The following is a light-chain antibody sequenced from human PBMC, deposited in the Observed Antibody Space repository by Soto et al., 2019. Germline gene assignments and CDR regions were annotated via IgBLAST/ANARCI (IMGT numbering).Light chain of an antibody. V-gene: IGLV2-8*01. J-gene: IGLJ3*02. CDR3: YSYAGRNIWV. Sequence: QSALAQPPSASGSPGQSVTISCTGSGSDIGAYNFVSWYQQHPGKAPKLMIFGVTERPSGVPDRFSGSKSGNTASLTVSGLQADDEAVYYCYSYAGRNIWVFGGGTNLTVL. CDR2: GVT. CDR1: GSDIGAYNF.